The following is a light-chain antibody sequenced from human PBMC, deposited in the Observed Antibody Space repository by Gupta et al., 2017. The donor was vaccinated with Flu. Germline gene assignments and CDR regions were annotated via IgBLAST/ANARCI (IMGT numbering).Light chain of an antibody. V-gene: IGLV6-57*01. CDR3: QSYDNNNQV. CDR1: SGSIASNY. CDR2: EDD. Sequence: NFMLTQPRSVSESPGKTVIISCARSSGSIASNYVQWYHQRPGSFPTTVIYEDDQRPSGVPDRFSGSTDSSSNSASLTISGLRAEDEADYYCQSYDNNNQVFGGGTKLTVL. J-gene: IGLJ2*01.